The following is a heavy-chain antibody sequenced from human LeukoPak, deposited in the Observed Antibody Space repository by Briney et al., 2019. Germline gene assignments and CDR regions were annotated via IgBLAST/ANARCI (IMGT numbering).Heavy chain of an antibody. CDR1: GFSFRNYW. CDR2: TKPDGSAE. D-gene: IGHD2-15*01. V-gene: IGHV3-7*01. CDR3: ARDGGLHTNFDY. Sequence: PGGPLRLSCAASGFSFRNYWMGWVRQAPGKGLEWVANTKPDGSAEYYADSVRGRFTASRDNANNLLYLQMNRLRAEDTAVYYCARDGGLHTNFDYWGQGTLLTVSS. J-gene: IGHJ4*02.